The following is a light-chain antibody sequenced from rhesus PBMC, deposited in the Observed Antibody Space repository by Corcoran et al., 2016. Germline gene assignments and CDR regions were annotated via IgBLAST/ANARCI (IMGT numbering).Light chain of an antibody. V-gene: IGKV3-35*01. CDR2: GAS. CDR3: QQESNWPRT. J-gene: IGKJ1*01. Sequence: EMVMTQSPATLSLSPGERATLSCRASQSVSRNLAWYQQKPGQTPRLLVYGASNRGTGIPDRVSGSGAGTDFTLTISSLEPEDVGVYYCQQESNWPRTFGQGTKVEIK. CDR1: QSVSRN.